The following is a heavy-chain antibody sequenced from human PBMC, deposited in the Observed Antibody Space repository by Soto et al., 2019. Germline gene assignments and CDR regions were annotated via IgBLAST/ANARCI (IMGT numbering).Heavy chain of an antibody. CDR3: ARFKVGTTTDYYYGMDV. CDR2: IIPILGSA. D-gene: IGHD1-26*01. J-gene: IGHJ6*02. V-gene: IGHV1-69*13. Sequence: ASVKVSCKASGDTFSNYAICWVRQAPGQGLEWIGGIIPILGSANYARKFQGRVTISADGSTNTANLELSSLRSEDTAVYYCARFKVGTTTDYYYGMDVWGQGTTVTVSS. CDR1: GDTFSNYA.